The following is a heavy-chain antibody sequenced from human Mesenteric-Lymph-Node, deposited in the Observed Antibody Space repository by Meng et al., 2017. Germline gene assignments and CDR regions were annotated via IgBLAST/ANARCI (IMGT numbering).Heavy chain of an antibody. J-gene: IGHJ4*02. V-gene: IGHV1-8*01. CDR3: ARGTSGSNFDY. CDR1: GYTFTSHD. Sequence: ASVKVSCKTSGYTFTSHDIHCVRQATGQGLEWMGWMEPYSGNTRFAQKFQGRVTMTRGTSISTAYMELSSLRYEDTAVNYCARGTSGSNFDYWGQGTLVTVSS. D-gene: IGHD1-26*01. CDR2: MEPYSGNT.